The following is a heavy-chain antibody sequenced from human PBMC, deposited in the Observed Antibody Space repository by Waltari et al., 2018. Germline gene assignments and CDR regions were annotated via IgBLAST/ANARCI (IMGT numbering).Heavy chain of an antibody. Sequence: QVQLQESGPGLVKPSETLSLTCGVAGYSINSGDYWGWIRQSPGKGLEWIGSRYYSGANYYNPSLKSRVTLSMDTSSNQFSLKLTSVTAADSGVYFCARHRHYYEESYGWGRDSFDIWGQGTLVTVSS. CDR3: ARHRHYYEESYGWGRDSFDI. D-gene: IGHD3-22*01. CDR2: RYYSGAN. V-gene: IGHV4-38-2*01. CDR1: GYSINSGDY. J-gene: IGHJ3*02.